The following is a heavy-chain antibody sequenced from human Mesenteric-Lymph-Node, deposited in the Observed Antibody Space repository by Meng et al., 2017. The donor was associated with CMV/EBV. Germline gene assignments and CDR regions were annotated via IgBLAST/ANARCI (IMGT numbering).Heavy chain of an antibody. V-gene: IGHV1-69*02. CDR2: IIPILGIA. CDR3: ASRGRYCSGGSCYVAFDY. CDR1: GGTFSSYT. D-gene: IGHD2-15*01. J-gene: IGHJ4*02. Sequence: SVKVSCKASGGTFSSYTISWVRQAPGQGLEWMGRIIPILGIANYAQKLQGRVTITADKSTSTAYMELSSLRSEDTAVYYCASRGRYCSGGSCYVAFDYWGQGTLVTVSS.